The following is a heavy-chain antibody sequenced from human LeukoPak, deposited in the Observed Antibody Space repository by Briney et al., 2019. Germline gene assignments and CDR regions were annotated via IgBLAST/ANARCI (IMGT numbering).Heavy chain of an antibody. D-gene: IGHD1-7*01. J-gene: IGHJ4*02. CDR2: IWYDGSKQ. V-gene: IGHV3-33*01. CDR1: GFTFSSYG. CDR3: ARDLGINYYYFDY. Sequence: GGSLRLSCVASGFTFSSYGMHWDRQVPGKGLEWVAAIWYDGSKQYYADSVKGRFTISRDDSKNTLYLQMNSLRAEDTAVFYCARDLGINYYYFDYWGQGTLVTVSS.